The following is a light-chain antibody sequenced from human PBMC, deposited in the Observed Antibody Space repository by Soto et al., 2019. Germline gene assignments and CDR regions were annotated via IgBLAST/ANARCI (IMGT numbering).Light chain of an antibody. CDR3: SSHTTSRHV. CDR1: SSDVGVYNY. Sequence: QSALTQPASVSVSPGQSITISCTGTSSDVGVYNYVSWYQQYPGKAPKLMIYGVSNRPSGVSNRFSGSKSDNTASLTISGLQAEEEADYYCSSHTTSRHVFGTGTKVTVL. J-gene: IGLJ1*01. V-gene: IGLV2-14*01. CDR2: GVS.